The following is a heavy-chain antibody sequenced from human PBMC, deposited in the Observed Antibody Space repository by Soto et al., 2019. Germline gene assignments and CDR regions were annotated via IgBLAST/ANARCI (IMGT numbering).Heavy chain of an antibody. J-gene: IGHJ4*02. CDR2: INHSGST. CDR1: GGSFSGYY. D-gene: IGHD6-6*01. Sequence: QVQLQQWGAGLLKPSETLSLTCAVYGGSFSGYYWSWIRQPPGKGLEWIGEINHSGSTNYNPSLKSRVTISVDTSKNQFSLKLSSVTAADTAVYYCARGKYSSFLIFDYWGQGTLVTVSS. V-gene: IGHV4-34*01. CDR3: ARGKYSSFLIFDY.